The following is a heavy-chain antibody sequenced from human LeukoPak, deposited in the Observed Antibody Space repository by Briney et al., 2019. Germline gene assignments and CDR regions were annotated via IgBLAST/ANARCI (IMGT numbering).Heavy chain of an antibody. CDR2: INHSGST. J-gene: IGHJ4*02. CDR1: GGSFSGYY. Sequence: SETLSLTCAVYGGSFSGYYWSWIRQPPGKGLEWIGEINHSGSTNYNPSLKSRVTISVDTSKNQFSLKLSSVTAADTAVYYCARASSARYYDSSGYYFDYWGQGTLVTVSS. D-gene: IGHD3-22*01. V-gene: IGHV4-34*01. CDR3: ARASSARYYDSSGYYFDY.